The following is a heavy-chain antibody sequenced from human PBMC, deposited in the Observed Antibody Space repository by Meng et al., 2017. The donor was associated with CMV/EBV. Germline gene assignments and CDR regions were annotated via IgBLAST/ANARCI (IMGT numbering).Heavy chain of an antibody. CDR3: AKDPSAATEDGGDY. CDR1: GFTFSSYG. V-gene: IGHV3-30*02. CDR2: IWYDGSNK. Sequence: GESLKISCAASGFTFSSYGMHWVRQAPGKGLEWVAVIWYDGSNKYYADSVKGRFTISRDNSKNTLYLQMNSLRAEDTAVYYCAKDPSAATEDGGDYWGQGTLVTVSS. J-gene: IGHJ4*02. D-gene: IGHD2-15*01.